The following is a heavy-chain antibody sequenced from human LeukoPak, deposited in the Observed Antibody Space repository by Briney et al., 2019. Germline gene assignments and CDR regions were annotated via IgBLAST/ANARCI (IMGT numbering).Heavy chain of an antibody. CDR3: ARDPTMVRGKPFDI. CDR2: IYHSGST. V-gene: IGHV4-34*01. J-gene: IGHJ3*02. Sequence: PSETLSLTCAVYGGSFSGYYWSWIRQPPGKGLEWIGEIYHSGSTNYNPSLKSRVTISVDKPKNQFSLKLSSVTAADTAVYYCARDPTMVRGKPFDIWGQGTMVTVSS. CDR1: GGSFSGYY. D-gene: IGHD3-10*01.